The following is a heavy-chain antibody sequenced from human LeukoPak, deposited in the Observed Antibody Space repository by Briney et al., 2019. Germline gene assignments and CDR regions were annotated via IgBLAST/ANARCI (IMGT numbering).Heavy chain of an antibody. D-gene: IGHD5-18*01. V-gene: IGHV3-21*01. Sequence: GGSLRLSCAASGFTFSSYSMNWVRQAPGKGLEWVSSISRSSSDIYYADSAKRRFTISRDNAKNSLYLQMNSLRAEDMAVYYCARELRQYSYGAPFDYWGQGTLVTFSS. CDR1: GFTFSSYS. CDR2: ISRSSSDI. J-gene: IGHJ4*02. CDR3: ARELRQYSYGAPFDY.